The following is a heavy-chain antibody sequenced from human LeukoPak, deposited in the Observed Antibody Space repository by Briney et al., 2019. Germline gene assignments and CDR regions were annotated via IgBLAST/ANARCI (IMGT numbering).Heavy chain of an antibody. CDR3: ATQGAAAGNGYY. CDR1: GYTFTGYY. V-gene: IGHV1-2*02. J-gene: IGHJ4*02. CDR2: INPNSGGT. Sequence: ASVKVSCKASGYTFTGYYMHWVRQAPGQGLEWMGWINPNSGGTNYAQKFQGRATMTRDTSISTAYMELSRLRSDDTAVYYCATQGAAAGNGYYWGQGTLVTVSS. D-gene: IGHD6-13*01.